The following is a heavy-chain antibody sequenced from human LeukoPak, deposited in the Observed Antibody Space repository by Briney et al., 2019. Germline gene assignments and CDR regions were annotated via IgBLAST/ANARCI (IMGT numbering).Heavy chain of an antibody. V-gene: IGHV3-9*03. D-gene: IGHD1-26*01. CDR1: GFTFDDYA. J-gene: IGHJ4*02. CDR3: AKATSGSYHRGSFDY. CDR2: ISWNSGSI. Sequence: GGSLRLSCAASGFTFDDYARHWVRQAPGKGLEWVAGISWNSGSIGYADSVKGRFTISRDNAKNSLYLQMNSLRAEDMALYYRAKATSGSYHRGSFDYWGQGTLVTVSS.